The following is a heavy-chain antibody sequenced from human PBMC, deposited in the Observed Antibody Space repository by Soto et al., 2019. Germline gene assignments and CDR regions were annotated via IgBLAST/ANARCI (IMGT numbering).Heavy chain of an antibody. CDR3: AREGGGIAAAGAGNDAFDI. J-gene: IGHJ3*02. V-gene: IGHV1-2*04. CDR2: FNPNSGDT. Sequence: GASVKVSCKASGYTLSDYYMHWVRQAPGQGLEWMGWFNPNSGDTNYAQKFQGWVTMTRDTSITTAYMELSRLKSDDTAVYYCAREGGGIAAAGAGNDAFDIWGQGXMVTV. D-gene: IGHD6-13*01. CDR1: GYTLSDYY.